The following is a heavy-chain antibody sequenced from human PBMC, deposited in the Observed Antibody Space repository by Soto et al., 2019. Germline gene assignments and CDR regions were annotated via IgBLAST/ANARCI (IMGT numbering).Heavy chain of an antibody. D-gene: IGHD2-15*01. CDR2: IDGTGNT. Sequence: QVQLQQWGAGLLKPSETLSLTCAVNSESLSGYYWSWIRQSPGKGLEWIGEIDGTGNTNYSPSLRGQAAMPVDTSKTPFSLNLNLVSAADTGAYYGVGARGRLGGLDYRAQGTLVTVPT. J-gene: IGHJ4*02. CDR3: VGARGRLGGLDY. V-gene: IGHV4-34*01. CDR1: SESLSGYY.